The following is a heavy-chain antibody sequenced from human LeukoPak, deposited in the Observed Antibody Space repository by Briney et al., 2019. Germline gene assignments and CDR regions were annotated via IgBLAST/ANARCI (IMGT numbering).Heavy chain of an antibody. D-gene: IGHD5-24*01. CDR3: ARQWLQSSFDY. J-gene: IGHJ4*02. CDR1: GFTFSSYN. V-gene: IGHV3-21*01. Sequence: GRSLRLSCAASGFTFSSYNMDWVRQAPGKGLEWVSSISSSSSYIYYADSVKGRFTITRANAHNSLYLQMNGLRAEDTAVYYCARQWLQSSFDYWGQGTLVTFSS. CDR2: ISSSSSYI.